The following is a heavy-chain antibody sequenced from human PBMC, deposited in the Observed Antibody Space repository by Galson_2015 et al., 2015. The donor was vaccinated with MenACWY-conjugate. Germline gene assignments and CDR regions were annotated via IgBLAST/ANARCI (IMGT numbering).Heavy chain of an antibody. CDR1: GFTFSTYW. CDR2: IKQDGGEK. Sequence: SLRLSCAASGFTFSTYWMNWVRQAPRKGLEWVANIKQDGGEKYYVDSVKGRFTISRDNAKNSLHLQMNSLRAEDTAVYYCVRDVFRSSSSWYDPDAFDNWGQGTMVTV. J-gene: IGHJ3*02. V-gene: IGHV3-7*01. CDR3: VRDVFRSSSSWYDPDAFDN. D-gene: IGHD6-13*01.